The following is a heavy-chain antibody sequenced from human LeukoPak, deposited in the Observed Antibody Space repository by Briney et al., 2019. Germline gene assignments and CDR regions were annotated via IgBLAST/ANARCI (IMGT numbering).Heavy chain of an antibody. Sequence: PGGSLRLSCAASGFTFSSYSMNWVRQAPGKGLEWVSSISSSSSYIYYADSVKGRFTISRDNAKNSLYLQMNSLRAEDTAVYYCARVIQLWSTDYYGMDVWGQGTTVTVSS. CDR3: ARVIQLWSTDYYGMDV. V-gene: IGHV3-21*01. CDR2: ISSSSSYI. CDR1: GFTFSSYS. J-gene: IGHJ6*02. D-gene: IGHD5-18*01.